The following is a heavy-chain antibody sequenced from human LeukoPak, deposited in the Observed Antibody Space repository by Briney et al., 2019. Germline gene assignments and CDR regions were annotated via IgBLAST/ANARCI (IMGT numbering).Heavy chain of an antibody. CDR1: GYTFTSYY. J-gene: IGHJ3*02. V-gene: IGHV1-46*01. CDR2: INPSGGST. Sequence: ASVKVSCKASGYTFTSYYMHWVRQPPAQGLDWMGIINPSGGSTSYAQKFQGRVTMTRDTSTSTVYMELSSLRSEDTAVYYCARDQTGEAFDIWGQGTMVTVSS. D-gene: IGHD1-14*01. CDR3: ARDQTGEAFDI.